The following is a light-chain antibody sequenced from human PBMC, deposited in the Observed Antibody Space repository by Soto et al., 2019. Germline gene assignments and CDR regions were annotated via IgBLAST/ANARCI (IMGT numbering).Light chain of an antibody. CDR2: GTS. CDR3: QQNGSSPMFT. Sequence: EIVLTQSPGTLSLSPGERATLSCRASQSVSSSYLAWYQQKPGQAPRLLIYGTSGRATGIPDRFSGSRSGTDFTLTIIRLEPEDFAVYCFQQNGSSPMFTLGPGTKVDIK. J-gene: IGKJ3*01. V-gene: IGKV3-20*01. CDR1: QSVSSSY.